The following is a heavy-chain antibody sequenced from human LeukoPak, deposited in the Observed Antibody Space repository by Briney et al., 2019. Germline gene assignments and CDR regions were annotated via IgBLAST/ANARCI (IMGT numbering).Heavy chain of an antibody. CDR2: INTDGSST. J-gene: IGHJ4*02. D-gene: IGHD3-10*01. CDR1: GFTFSSYW. V-gene: IGHV3-74*01. Sequence: PGGSLRLSCAASGFTFSSYWMHWVRQAPGKGLVWVSRINTDGSSTGYADSVKGRFTISRDNAKNTLYLQMNSLRAEDTAVYYCARTVPGYFFDYWGQGTLVTVSS. CDR3: ARTVPGYFFDY.